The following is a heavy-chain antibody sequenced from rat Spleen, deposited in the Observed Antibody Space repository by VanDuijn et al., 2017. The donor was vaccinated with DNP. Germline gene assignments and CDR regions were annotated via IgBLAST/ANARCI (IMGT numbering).Heavy chain of an antibody. J-gene: IGHJ3*01. CDR1: GYTFTTYY. D-gene: IGHD1-4*01. Sequence: QVQLQQSGAELAKPDSSVKISCRASGYTFTTYYITWIKQTTGQGLDYIGYIYTGSGGTNYNEKLKGKATLTVDKSSSTAFMQLISLTPDDSAVYYCARSGGSRVWFAYWGQGTLVTVSS. V-gene: IGHV1-43*01. CDR3: ARSGGSRVWFAY. CDR2: IYTGSGGT.